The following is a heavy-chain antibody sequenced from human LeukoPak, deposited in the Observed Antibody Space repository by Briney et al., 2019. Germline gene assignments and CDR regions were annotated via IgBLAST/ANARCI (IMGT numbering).Heavy chain of an antibody. CDR2: ISSSSSYI. CDR3: AGNRWLQRYYFDY. CDR1: GFTFSSYS. Sequence: GGSLRLSCAASGFTFSSYSMNWVRQAPGKGLEWVSSISSSSSYIYYADSVKGRFTISRDNAKNSLYLQMNSLRAEDTAVYYCAGNRWLQRYYFDYWGQGTLVTVSS. J-gene: IGHJ4*02. V-gene: IGHV3-21*01. D-gene: IGHD5-24*01.